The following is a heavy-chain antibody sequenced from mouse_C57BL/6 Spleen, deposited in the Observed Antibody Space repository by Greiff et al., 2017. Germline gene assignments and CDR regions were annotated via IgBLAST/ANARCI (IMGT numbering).Heavy chain of an antibody. D-gene: IGHD1-1*01. Sequence: QVQLQQPGPELVKPGASVQMSCKASGYTFTSYWITWVKQRPGQGLEWIGDIYPGSGSTNYNEQFKSKATLTVDTSSSTAYMQLSSLTSEDSAVYYCAREDYYGSTHWYFDVWGTGTTVTVSS. CDR1: GYTFTSYW. J-gene: IGHJ1*03. CDR2: IYPGSGST. V-gene: IGHV1-55*01. CDR3: AREDYYGSTHWYFDV.